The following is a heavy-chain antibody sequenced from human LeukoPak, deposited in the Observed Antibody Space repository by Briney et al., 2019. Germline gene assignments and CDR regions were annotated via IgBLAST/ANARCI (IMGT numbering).Heavy chain of an antibody. V-gene: IGHV3-23*01. CDR2: ISGSGGST. CDR3: AKSPRRDSSGWYQPDY. Sequence: GGSLRLSCAASGFTVSSNYMSWVRQAPGKGLEWVSAISGSGGSTYYADSVKGRFTISRDNSKNTLYLQMNSLRAEDTAVYYCAKSPRRDSSGWYQPDYWGQGTLVTVSS. D-gene: IGHD6-19*01. J-gene: IGHJ4*02. CDR1: GFTVSSNY.